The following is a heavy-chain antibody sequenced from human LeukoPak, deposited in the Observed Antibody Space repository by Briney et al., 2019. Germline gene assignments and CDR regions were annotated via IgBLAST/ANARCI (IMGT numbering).Heavy chain of an antibody. Sequence: SETLSLTCAVYGGSFSGYYWSWIRQPPGKGLEWIGEINHSGSTIYNPSLKSRVTISVDTSKNQFSLKLSSVTAADTAVYYCARGGESYYYDSSGYAPPDYWGQGTLVTVSS. CDR3: ARGGESYYYDSSGYAPPDY. J-gene: IGHJ4*02. V-gene: IGHV4-34*01. CDR1: GGSFSGYY. D-gene: IGHD3-22*01. CDR2: INHSGST.